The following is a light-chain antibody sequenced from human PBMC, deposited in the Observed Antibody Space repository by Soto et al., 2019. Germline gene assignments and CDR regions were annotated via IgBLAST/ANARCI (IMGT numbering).Light chain of an antibody. CDR1: QSVSRY. V-gene: IGKV3-11*01. CDR2: DAS. J-gene: IGKJ5*01. CDR3: QQRSNWPPIN. Sequence: EIVFTQSPAALSLSPGGRATLSFRASQSVSRYLAWYQQKPGQAPRLLIYDASNRATGIPARFSGSGSGTDFTLTISSLEPEDFAVYYCQQRSNWPPINFGQGTQLEIK.